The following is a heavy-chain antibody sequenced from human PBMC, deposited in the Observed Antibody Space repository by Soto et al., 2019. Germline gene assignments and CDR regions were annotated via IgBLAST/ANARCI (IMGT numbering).Heavy chain of an antibody. V-gene: IGHV3-7*01. J-gene: IGHJ3*02. CDR3: ARSRPGDAFDI. CDR2: IKQDGSEK. CDR1: GFTFSSYW. Sequence: GESLKISCAASGFTFSSYWMSWVRQAPGKGLEWVANIKQDGSEKYYVDSVKGRFTISRDNAKNSLYLQMNSLRAEDTAVYYCARSRPGDAFDIWGQGTMVTVSS. D-gene: IGHD7-27*01.